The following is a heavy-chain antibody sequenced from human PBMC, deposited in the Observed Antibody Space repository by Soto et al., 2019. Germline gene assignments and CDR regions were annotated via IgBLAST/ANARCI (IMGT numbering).Heavy chain of an antibody. J-gene: IGHJ4*02. V-gene: IGHV3-33*01. CDR1: GFTFSSYG. CDR2: IWYDGSNK. D-gene: IGHD3-16*01. CDR3: AIYDYIWWSYYY. Sequence: QVQLVESGGGVVQPGRSLRLSCAASGFTFSSYGMHWVRQAPGKGLEWVAVIWYDGSNKYYADSVKGRFTIPRDNSKNTLYLQMNSLRAEDTAVYYCAIYDYIWWSYYYCGQGTLVTVSS.